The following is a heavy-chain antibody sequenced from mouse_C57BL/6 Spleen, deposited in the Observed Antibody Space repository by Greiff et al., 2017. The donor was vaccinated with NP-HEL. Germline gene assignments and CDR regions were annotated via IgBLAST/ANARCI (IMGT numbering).Heavy chain of an antibody. J-gene: IGHJ4*01. Sequence: VQLVESGAELMKPGASVKLSCKATGYTFTGYWIEWVKQRPGHGLEWIGEILPGSGSTNYNEKFKGKATFTADTSSNTAYMQLSSLTTEDSAIYYCARRASYSNYFFYAMDYWGQGTSVTVSS. CDR1: GYTFTGYW. CDR2: ILPGSGST. V-gene: IGHV1-9*01. CDR3: ARRASYSNYFFYAMDY. D-gene: IGHD2-5*01.